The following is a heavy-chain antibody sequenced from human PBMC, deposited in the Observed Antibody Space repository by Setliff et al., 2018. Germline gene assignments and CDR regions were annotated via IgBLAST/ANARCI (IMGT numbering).Heavy chain of an antibody. D-gene: IGHD2-15*01. V-gene: IGHV3-49*04. CDR1: GFTFGDYA. CDR2: IRSKAYGGTT. Sequence: GGSLRLSCTASGFTFGDYAMSWVRQAPGKGLEWVGFIRSKAYGGTTEYAASVKGRFTISRDDSKSIAYLQMNSLKTEDTAVYYCTRERSGGSCIYDCWGQGTLVTVSS. CDR3: TRERSGGSCIYDC. J-gene: IGHJ4*02.